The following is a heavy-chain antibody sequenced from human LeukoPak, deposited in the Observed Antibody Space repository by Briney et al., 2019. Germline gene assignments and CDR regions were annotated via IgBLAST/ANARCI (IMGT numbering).Heavy chain of an antibody. V-gene: IGHV1-2*06. CDR2: INPNSGGT. J-gene: IGHJ3*02. CDR3: ARGAAAASETFDI. CDR1: GYTFTSYY. D-gene: IGHD6-13*01. Sequence: ASVKVSCKASGYTFTSYYMHWVRQAPGQGLEWMGRINPNSGGTNYAQKFLGRVTMTRDTSISTAYMELSSLRSDDTAVYYCARGAAAASETFDIWGQGTMVTLSS.